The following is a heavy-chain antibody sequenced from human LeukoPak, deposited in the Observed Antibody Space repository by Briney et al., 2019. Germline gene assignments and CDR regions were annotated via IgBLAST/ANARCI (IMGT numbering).Heavy chain of an antibody. V-gene: IGHV3-73*01. CDR3: ARDRGSAGGFDY. D-gene: IGHD2-15*01. Sequence: GGSLKLSCAASGFTFSGATMHWVRQASGKGLEWVGRMRSKANGYATTFAASVEGRFTISRDDSENTAYLQMNSLKTEDTAVYYCARDRGSAGGFDYWGQGTLVTVSS. CDR2: MRSKANGYAT. CDR1: GFTFSGAT. J-gene: IGHJ4*02.